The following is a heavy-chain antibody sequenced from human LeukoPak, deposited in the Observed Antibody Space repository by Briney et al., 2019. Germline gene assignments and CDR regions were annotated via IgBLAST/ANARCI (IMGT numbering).Heavy chain of an antibody. CDR2: IYYSGST. Sequence: SETLSLTCTVSGGSISSSSYYWGWIRQPPGKGLEWIGSIYYSGSTYYNPSLKSRVTISVDTSKNQFSLKLSSVTAADTAVYYCARLRYCSSTSCWPYYMDVWGKGTTVTVSS. D-gene: IGHD2-2*01. J-gene: IGHJ6*03. V-gene: IGHV4-39*01. CDR3: ARLRYCSSTSCWPYYMDV. CDR1: GGSISSSSYY.